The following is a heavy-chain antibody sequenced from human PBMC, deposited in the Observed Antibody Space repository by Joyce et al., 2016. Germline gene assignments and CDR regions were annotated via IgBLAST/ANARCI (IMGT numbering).Heavy chain of an antibody. Sequence: EVQLVESGGGLVKPGGSLRLSCAAYGLTLSSYSMSWVRQAPGKGLEWVSSLSSSSSYIKYTDSVKGRFTISRDNAKNSLYLQMNSLRVEDTAVYYCARSSYTNGIFDYWGQGTLVTVSS. V-gene: IGHV3-21*01. J-gene: IGHJ4*02. CDR2: LSSSSSYI. CDR1: GLTLSSYS. CDR3: ARSSYTNGIFDY. D-gene: IGHD2-8*01.